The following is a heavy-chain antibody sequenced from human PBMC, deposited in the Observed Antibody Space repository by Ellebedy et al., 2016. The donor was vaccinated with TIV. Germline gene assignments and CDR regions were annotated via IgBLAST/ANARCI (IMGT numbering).Heavy chain of an antibody. J-gene: IGHJ4*02. CDR3: ARGIDYGGMALIDY. D-gene: IGHD4-23*01. CDR2: IYHSGST. V-gene: IGHV4-30-2*01. CDR1: GGSISSGGYS. Sequence: MPSETLSLTCAVSGGSISSGGYSWSWIRQPPGKGLEWIGYIYHSGSTYYNPSLKSRVTISVDRSKNQFSLKLSSVTAADTAVYYCARGIDYGGMALIDYWGQGTLVTVSS.